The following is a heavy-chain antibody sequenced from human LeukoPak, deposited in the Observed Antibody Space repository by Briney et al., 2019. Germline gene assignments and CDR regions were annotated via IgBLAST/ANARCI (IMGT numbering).Heavy chain of an antibody. J-gene: IGHJ3*02. CDR1: GGSFSGYY. Sequence: SETLSLTCAVYGGSFSGYYWSWIRQPPGKGLEWIGEINHSGSTNYNPSLKSRVTISVDTSKNQFSLKLSSVTAADTAVYYCARGSSMVRGTATRGGGAFDIWGQGTMVTVSS. CDR2: INHSGST. CDR3: ARGSSMVRGTATRGGGAFDI. D-gene: IGHD3-10*01. V-gene: IGHV4-34*01.